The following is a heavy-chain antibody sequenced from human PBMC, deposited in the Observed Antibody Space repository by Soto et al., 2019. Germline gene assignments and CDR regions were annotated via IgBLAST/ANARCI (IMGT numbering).Heavy chain of an antibody. D-gene: IGHD3-10*01. CDR3: ARTAYYLAFDY. CDR1: GLTFSSYW. Sequence: GGSLRLSCAASGLTFSSYWMSWVRQAPGKGLEWVANIKQDGSEKYYVDSVKGRFTISRDNAKNSLYLQMNSLRAEDTAVYYCARTAYYLAFDYWGQGTLVTVSS. V-gene: IGHV3-7*01. J-gene: IGHJ4*02. CDR2: IKQDGSEK.